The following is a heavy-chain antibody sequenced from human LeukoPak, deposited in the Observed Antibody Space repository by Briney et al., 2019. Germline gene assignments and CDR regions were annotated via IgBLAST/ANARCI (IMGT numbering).Heavy chain of an antibody. V-gene: IGHV3-48*03. J-gene: IGHJ4*02. Sequence: GGSLRLSCAASGFTFSSYEMNWVRQAPGKGLEWVSYISSSDSTIYYADSVKGRFTISRDNAKNSLYLQTNSLRAEDTAVYYCARGGGYNPWGQGTLVTVSS. CDR2: ISSSDSTI. CDR3: ARGGGYNP. CDR1: GFTFSSYE. D-gene: IGHD5-24*01.